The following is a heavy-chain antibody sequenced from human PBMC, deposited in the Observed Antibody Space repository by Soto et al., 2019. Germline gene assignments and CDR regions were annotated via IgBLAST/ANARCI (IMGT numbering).Heavy chain of an antibody. CDR2: INADSGET. V-gene: IGHV1-18*04. J-gene: IGHJ4*02. CDR3: ARDLGYGDYGTDY. D-gene: IGHD4-17*01. CDR1: GYTFTTNG. Sequence: QVQLVQSGAEVKESGASVKVSCKASGYTFTTNGVSWVRQGPGQGLEWMGWINADSGETRYAQKFQGRVTMTTDTSTSTAYMDLRSLTSDDTAVYYCARDLGYGDYGTDYWGQATLVTVSS.